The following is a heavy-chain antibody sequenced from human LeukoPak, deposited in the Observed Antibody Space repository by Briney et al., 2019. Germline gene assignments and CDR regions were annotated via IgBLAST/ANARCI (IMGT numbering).Heavy chain of an antibody. V-gene: IGHV3-73*01. J-gene: IGHJ3*02. CDR3: TRNSYSSSWYSFDAFDI. CDR2: IRSKANSYAT. Sequence: GGSLRLSCAASGFTFSGSAMHWVRQASGKGLEWVGRIRSKANSYATAYAASVKGRFTISRDDSKNTAYLQMNSLKTEDTAVYYCTRNSYSSSWYSFDAFDIWGQGTMVTVSS. D-gene: IGHD6-13*01. CDR1: GFTFSGSA.